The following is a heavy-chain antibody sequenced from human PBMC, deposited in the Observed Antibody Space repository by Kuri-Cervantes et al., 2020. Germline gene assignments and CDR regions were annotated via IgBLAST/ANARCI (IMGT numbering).Heavy chain of an antibody. CDR2: ISSSSSYI. D-gene: IGHD4-17*01. CDR3: ARDLLYGDYVFDY. CDR1: GFTFSSYS. Sequence: GGSLRLSCAASGFTFSSYSMNWVRQAPGKGLEWVSSISSSSSYIYYADSVKGRFTISRDNAKNSLYLQLSTLRAEDTAMYYCARDLLYGDYVFDYWGQGTLVTVSS. J-gene: IGHJ4*02. V-gene: IGHV3-21*04.